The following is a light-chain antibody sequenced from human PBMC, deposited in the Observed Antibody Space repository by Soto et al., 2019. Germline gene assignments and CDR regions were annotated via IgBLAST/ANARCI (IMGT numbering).Light chain of an antibody. J-gene: IGLJ1*01. CDR1: RRDVGGYNY. CDR3: SSYTISNTLPFV. Sequence: SVLAHPASVSGSPGRSSTISCTGTRRDVGGYNYVSWYQQYPGKSPKLLIYEVTHRPSGVSNRFSGSKSGNTASLTISGLQAEDEADYYCSSYTISNTLPFVFGTGAKV. V-gene: IGLV2-14*01. CDR2: EVT.